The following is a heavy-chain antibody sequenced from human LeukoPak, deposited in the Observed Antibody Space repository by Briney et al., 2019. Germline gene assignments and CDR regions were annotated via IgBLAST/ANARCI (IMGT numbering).Heavy chain of an antibody. J-gene: IGHJ4*02. CDR3: ARARGRLLLIDY. CDR2: IYSSGST. V-gene: IGHV4-4*07. Sequence: PSETLSLTCTVSGGSFNNYCWNWIRQPAGKGLEWIGRIYSSGSTDYNPSLKSRVTMSVDTSKNQFSLNLTSVTAADSAVYYCARARGRLLLIDYWGQGTLVTVSS. D-gene: IGHD2-15*01. CDR1: GGSFNNYC.